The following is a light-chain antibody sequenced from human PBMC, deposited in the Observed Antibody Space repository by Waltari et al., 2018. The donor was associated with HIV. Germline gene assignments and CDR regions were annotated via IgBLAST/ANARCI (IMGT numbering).Light chain of an antibody. CDR2: RNN. CDR1: RSNIGNHA. J-gene: IGLJ3*02. V-gene: IGLV1-47*01. CDR3: DAWDNSLSGRV. Sequence: QSVLTQPPSASGTPGQRVTISCSGSRSNIGNHAVYWFQHLPGTAPKLLIYRNNQRPSGVPDRFTGSKSGTSASLAISGLRSEDEADYYCDAWDNSLSGRVFGGGTKLTVL.